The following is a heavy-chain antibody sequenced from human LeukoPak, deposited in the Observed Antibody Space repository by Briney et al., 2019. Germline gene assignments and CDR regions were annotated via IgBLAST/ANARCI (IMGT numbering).Heavy chain of an antibody. J-gene: IGHJ3*02. V-gene: IGHV4-59*01. CDR2: IYYSGST. D-gene: IGHD2-8*01. CDR1: GGSFSGYY. Sequence: SETLSLTCAVYGGSFSGYYWSWIRQPPGKGLEWIGYIYYSGSTNYNPSLKSRVTISVDTSKNQFSLKLSSVTAADTAVYYCARVHCTNGVCYAFDIWGQGTMVTVSS. CDR3: ARVHCTNGVCYAFDI.